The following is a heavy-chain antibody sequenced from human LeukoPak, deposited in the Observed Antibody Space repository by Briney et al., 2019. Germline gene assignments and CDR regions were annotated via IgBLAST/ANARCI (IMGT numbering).Heavy chain of an antibody. CDR3: TRVRDGYNRRGAYYMDV. CDR1: GFTFGDYA. CDR2: IRSKAYGGTT. Sequence: GGSLRLSCTASGFTFGDYAMSWVRQAPGKGLEWVGFIRSKAYGGTTEYAASVKGRFTISRDDSKSIAYLQMNSLKTEDTAVYYCTRVRDGYNRRGAYYMDVWGKGTTVTISS. D-gene: IGHD5-24*01. J-gene: IGHJ6*03. V-gene: IGHV3-49*04.